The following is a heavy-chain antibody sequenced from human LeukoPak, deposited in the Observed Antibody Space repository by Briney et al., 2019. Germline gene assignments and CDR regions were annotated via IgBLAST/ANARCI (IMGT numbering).Heavy chain of an antibody. CDR3: ARTAYSDYSLGF. V-gene: IGHV3-74*01. CDR2: ISSDGSST. J-gene: IGHJ4*02. Sequence: PGGSLRLSCAASGFTFRNYWMHWVRQAPGKGLVWVSRISSDGSSTSYADSVKGRFTISRDNAKNTLYLQMNSLRAEDTAVYYCARTAYSDYSLGFWGQGTLVTVSS. CDR1: GFTFRNYW. D-gene: IGHD5-12*01.